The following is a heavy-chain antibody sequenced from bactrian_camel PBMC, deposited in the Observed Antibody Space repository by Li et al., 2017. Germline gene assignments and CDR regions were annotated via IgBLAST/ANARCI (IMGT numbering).Heavy chain of an antibody. CDR2: INNDGHI. CDR1: GYTDKNYC. V-gene: IGHV3S26*01. J-gene: IGHJ4*01. Sequence: HVQLVESGGGSVQSGGSLRVSCVVSGYTDKNYCMGWFRQAPGQETEAVASINNDGHIRYADSVKGRFTIAQDDAKNTLYLQLNSVKTEDTAMYFCASLYNRYWGQGTQVTVS. CDR3: ASLYNRY.